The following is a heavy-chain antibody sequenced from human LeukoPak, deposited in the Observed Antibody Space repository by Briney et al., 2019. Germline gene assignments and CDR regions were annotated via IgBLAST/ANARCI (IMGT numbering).Heavy chain of an antibody. V-gene: IGHV3-43*01. J-gene: IGHJ4*02. Sequence: GGSLRLSCAASGFTFDDYTMHWFRQARGRALEGFFLISWDGGSTYYADSVKGRFTISRDNSKNSLYLQMNSLRTEDTALYYCAKAKGGSGSYLHYWGQGTLVTVSS. D-gene: IGHD3-10*01. CDR1: GFTFDDYT. CDR2: ISWDGGST. CDR3: AKAKGGSGSYLHY.